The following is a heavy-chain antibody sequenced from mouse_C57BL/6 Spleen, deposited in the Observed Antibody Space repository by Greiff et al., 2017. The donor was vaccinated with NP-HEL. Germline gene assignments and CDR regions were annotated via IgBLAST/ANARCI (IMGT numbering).Heavy chain of an antibody. CDR3: ARGGITTGLAMDY. V-gene: IGHV1-55*01. CDR1: GYTFTSYW. CDR2: IYPGSGST. Sequence: QVQLQQSGAELVKPGASVKMSCKASGYTFTSYWITWVKQRPGQGLEWIGDIYPGSGSTNYNEKFKSKATLTVDTSSSTAYMQLSSLTSEDSAVYYCARGGITTGLAMDYWGQGTSVTVSS. J-gene: IGHJ4*01. D-gene: IGHD1-1*01.